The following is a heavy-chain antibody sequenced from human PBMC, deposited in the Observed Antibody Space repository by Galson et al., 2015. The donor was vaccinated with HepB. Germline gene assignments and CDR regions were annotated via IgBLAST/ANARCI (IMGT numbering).Heavy chain of an antibody. CDR3: AKTGERSSSGYSYGFPLYFFGMDV. CDR1: GGSLSGYY. V-gene: IGHV4-34*01. CDR2: ISHSGST. D-gene: IGHD5-18*01. Sequence: LSLTCAIYGGSLSGYYWTWIRQPPGKGLEWIGEISHSGSTKYSPSLESRVTLSGDTSKNQFSLRLSSVTAADTAVYYCAKTGERSSSGYSYGFPLYFFGMDVWGQGTTVTVS. J-gene: IGHJ6*02.